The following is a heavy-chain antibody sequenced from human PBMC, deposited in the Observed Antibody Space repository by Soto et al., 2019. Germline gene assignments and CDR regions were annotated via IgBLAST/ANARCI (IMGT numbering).Heavy chain of an antibody. CDR1: GFTFSSYS. V-gene: IGHV3-48*01. CDR3: AREVVGGSYYPFLAFDI. Sequence: PGGSLRLSCAASGFTFSSYSMNWVRQAPGKGLEWVSYISSSSSTIYYADSVKGRFTISRDNAKNSLYLQMNSLRAEDTAVYYCAREVVGGSYYPFLAFDIRGQRTMVTVSS. D-gene: IGHD1-26*01. CDR2: ISSSSSTI. J-gene: IGHJ3*02.